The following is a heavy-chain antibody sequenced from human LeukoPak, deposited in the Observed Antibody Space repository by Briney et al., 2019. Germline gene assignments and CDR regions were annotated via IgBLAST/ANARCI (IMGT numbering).Heavy chain of an antibody. Sequence: GESLRLSCAASGFTSSDYWMSWVRQAPGKGLEWVALISYDGSNKYYADSVRGRFTISRDNSKNTLYLQMNSLRAEDTAVYYCASARSLYGYSGYDESYFDSWGQGTLVTVSS. CDR3: ASARSLYGYSGYDESYFDS. D-gene: IGHD5-12*01. J-gene: IGHJ4*02. CDR1: GFTSSDYW. V-gene: IGHV3-30*03. CDR2: ISYDGSNK.